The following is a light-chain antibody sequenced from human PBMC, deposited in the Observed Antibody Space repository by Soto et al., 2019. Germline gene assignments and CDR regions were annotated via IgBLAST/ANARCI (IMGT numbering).Light chain of an antibody. V-gene: IGKV1-9*01. CDR1: QGISSY. CDR3: QQLNSYPRT. J-gene: IGKJ1*01. Sequence: DIPLTQSPSFLSASVGDRVTITCRASQGISSYLAWYQQKPGKAPKLLIYAASILQSGVPSRFSGSGSGTEFTLRISSLQPEDFATYYCQQLNSYPRTFGQGTKVEIK. CDR2: AAS.